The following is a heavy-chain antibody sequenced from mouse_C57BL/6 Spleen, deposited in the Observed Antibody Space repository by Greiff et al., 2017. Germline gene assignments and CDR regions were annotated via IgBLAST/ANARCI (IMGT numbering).Heavy chain of an antibody. D-gene: IGHD2-2*01. J-gene: IGHJ4*01. Sequence: EVQLVESGGDLVKPGGSLKLSCAASGFTFSSYGMSWFRQTPDKRLEWVAPISSGGSYTYYPDSVKGRFTISRDNAKNTLYLQMSSLKSEDTAMYYCARHPMVTRDLDYWGQGTSVTVSS. CDR2: ISSGGSYT. V-gene: IGHV5-6*01. CDR1: GFTFSSYG. CDR3: ARHPMVTRDLDY.